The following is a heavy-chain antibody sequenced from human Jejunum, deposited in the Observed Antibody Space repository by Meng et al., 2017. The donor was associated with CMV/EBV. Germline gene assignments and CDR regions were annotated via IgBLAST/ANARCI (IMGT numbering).Heavy chain of an antibody. Sequence: QVLLDVSGPVLVASSATLSLPRSFSGGPISCYYWSWVRQPAGKRLEWIGRFHPGVTTNYNPSLENRITVSVDSSKNQFFLKLTSVTAADTAIYYCARECVGEAYDCQWNYWFDPWGRGTLVTVSS. CDR1: GGPISCYY. CDR2: FHPGVTT. J-gene: IGHJ5*02. D-gene: IGHD3-16*01. CDR3: ARECVGEAYDCQWNYWFDP. V-gene: IGHV4-4*07.